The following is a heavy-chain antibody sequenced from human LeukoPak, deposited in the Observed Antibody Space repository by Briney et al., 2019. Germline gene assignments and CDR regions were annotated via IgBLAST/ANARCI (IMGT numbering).Heavy chain of an antibody. D-gene: IGHD6-13*01. J-gene: IGHJ1*01. CDR1: GLTFSSYA. CDR3: ARGSSSWYAEYFQH. Sequence: GGSLRLSCAASGLTFSSYAMHWVRQAPGKGLEYVSAISSNGGSTYYANSVKGRFTISRDNSKNTLYLQMGSLRAEDMAVYYCARGSSSWYAEYFQHWGQGTLVTVSS. CDR2: ISSNGGST. V-gene: IGHV3-64*01.